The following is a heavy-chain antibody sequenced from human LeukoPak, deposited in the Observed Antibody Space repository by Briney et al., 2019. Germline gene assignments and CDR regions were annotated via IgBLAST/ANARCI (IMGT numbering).Heavy chain of an antibody. J-gene: IGHJ4*02. D-gene: IGHD3-10*01. V-gene: IGHV3-30*02. Sequence: PGGSLRLSCAASGFTFSTYGMHWVRQAPGKGLEWVAFIRYDGSNKYYADSVKGRFTISRDNSKNTLYLQVNSLRAEDTAVYYCAKEYDYYGSGSYPLDYWGQGTLVTVSS. CDR3: AKEYDYYGSGSYPLDY. CDR1: GFTFSTYG. CDR2: IRYDGSNK.